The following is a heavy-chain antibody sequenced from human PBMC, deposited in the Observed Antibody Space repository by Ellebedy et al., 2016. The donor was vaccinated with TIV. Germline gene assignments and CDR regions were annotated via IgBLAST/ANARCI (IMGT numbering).Heavy chain of an antibody. CDR1: GFTFSTYG. CDR3: ARDQDYSFDS. J-gene: IGHJ4*02. CDR2: VSYDGNRK. D-gene: IGHD3/OR15-3a*01. V-gene: IGHV3-30*03. Sequence: GESLKISCAASGFTFSTYGMHWVRQAPGKGLEWVAVVSYDGNRKYYTDSVKGRFTISRDNSKNTVYLQMNSLRVEDTAVYYCARDQDYSFDSWGLGTLVTVSS.